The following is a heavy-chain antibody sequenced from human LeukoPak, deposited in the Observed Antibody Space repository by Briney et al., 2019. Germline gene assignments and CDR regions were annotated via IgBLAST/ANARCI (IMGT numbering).Heavy chain of an antibody. D-gene: IGHD4-17*01. J-gene: IGHJ5*02. CDR1: GGSISGYY. Sequence: TSETLSLTCTASGGSISGYYWSWIRQPPGKGLEWIGYIYYSGSTNYNPSLKSRVTISVDTSKNQFSLKLSSVTAADTAVYYCARAPRPYGDYALWWFDPWGQGTLVTVSS. CDR2: IYYSGST. CDR3: ARAPRPYGDYALWWFDP. V-gene: IGHV4-59*08.